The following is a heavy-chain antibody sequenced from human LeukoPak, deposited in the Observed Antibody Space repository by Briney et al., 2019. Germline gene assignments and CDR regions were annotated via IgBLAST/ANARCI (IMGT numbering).Heavy chain of an antibody. Sequence: ASVKVSCKASGYTFTGYCMYWVRQAPGQGLEWMGWINPNSGGTSYAQKFQGRVTMTRDTSISTAYMELSRLRSGDTAVYYCARGPTTYCSSTSCYVWFDPWGQGTLVTVSS. CDR3: ARGPTTYCSSTSCYVWFDP. J-gene: IGHJ5*02. CDR2: INPNSGGT. CDR1: GYTFTGYC. V-gene: IGHV1-2*02. D-gene: IGHD2-2*01.